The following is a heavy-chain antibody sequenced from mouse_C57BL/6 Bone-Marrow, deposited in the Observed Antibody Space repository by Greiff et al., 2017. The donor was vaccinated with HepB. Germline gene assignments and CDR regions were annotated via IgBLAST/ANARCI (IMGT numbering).Heavy chain of an antibody. J-gene: IGHJ4*01. Sequence: EVKLVESGGGLVKPGGSLKLSCAASGFTFSSYAMSWVRQTPEKRLEWVATISDGGSYTYYPDNVKGRFTISRDNAKNNLYLQMSHLKSEDTAMYYCARDAVLYYYGPYAMDYWGQGTSVTVSS. V-gene: IGHV5-4*01. CDR3: ARDAVLYYYGPYAMDY. CDR2: ISDGGSYT. CDR1: GFTFSSYA. D-gene: IGHD1-1*01.